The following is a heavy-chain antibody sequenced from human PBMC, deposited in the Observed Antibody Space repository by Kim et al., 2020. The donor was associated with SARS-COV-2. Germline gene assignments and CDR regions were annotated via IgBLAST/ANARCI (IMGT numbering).Heavy chain of an antibody. V-gene: IGHV4-59*08. CDR1: GGSISSYY. J-gene: IGHJ5*02. CDR3: ARQSRSCSSTSCSGFIP. Sequence: SETLSLTCTVSGGSISSYYWSWIRQPPGKGLEWIGYIYYSGSTNYNPSLKSRVTISVDTSKNQFSLKLSSVTAADTAVYYCARQSRSCSSTSCSGFIPWG. CDR2: IYYSGST. D-gene: IGHD2-2*01.